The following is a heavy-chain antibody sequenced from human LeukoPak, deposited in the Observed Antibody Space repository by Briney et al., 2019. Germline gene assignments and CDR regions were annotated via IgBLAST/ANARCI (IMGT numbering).Heavy chain of an antibody. Sequence: ASVKVSCKASGGTFNSYAISWVRQAPGQGLEWMGGIIPMSDTANYPQKCRGRLTITADIPTSTVYMELSSLRSEDTAVYYCAREDDTGRYMGDDAFDIWGQGTMVTVSS. CDR3: AREDDTGRYMGDDAFDI. CDR1: GGTFNSYA. J-gene: IGHJ3*02. D-gene: IGHD1-26*01. V-gene: IGHV1-69*06. CDR2: IIPMSDTA.